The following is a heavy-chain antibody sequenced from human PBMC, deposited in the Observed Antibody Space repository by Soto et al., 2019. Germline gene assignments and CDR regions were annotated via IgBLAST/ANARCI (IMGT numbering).Heavy chain of an antibody. CDR3: TAGLGHTDDDS. V-gene: IGHV3-15*05. Sequence: EVQLVEAGGGLVKPGESLTLSCATSGFTFKDAWVSWVRQAPGKGLEWVGRIKRKIDGETTDYAAPVKGRFTISRDDSKNTLNQQMNSLKTEDTAVDSCTAGLGHTDDDSWGQGNLVTVSS. CDR2: IKRKIDGETT. CDR1: GFTFKDAW. J-gene: IGHJ5*01. D-gene: IGHD4-17*01.